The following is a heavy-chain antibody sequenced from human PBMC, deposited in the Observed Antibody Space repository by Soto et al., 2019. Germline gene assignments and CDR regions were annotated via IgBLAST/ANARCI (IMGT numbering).Heavy chain of an antibody. CDR2: IYPGDSDT. V-gene: IGHV5-51*01. Sequence: GESLKISCKGSGYSFTSYWIGWVRQMPGKGLEWMGIIYPGDSDTRYSPSFQGQVTISADKSISTAYLQLSSLKAADTAMYYCARTPSIGCCLDYRIVVWGQGSTVTVS. CDR3: ARTPSIGCCLDYRIVV. J-gene: IGHJ6*02. CDR1: GYSFTSYW. D-gene: IGHD2-15*01.